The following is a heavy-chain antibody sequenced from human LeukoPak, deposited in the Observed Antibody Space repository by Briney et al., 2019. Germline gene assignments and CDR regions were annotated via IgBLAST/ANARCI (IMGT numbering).Heavy chain of an antibody. CDR1: GFAFSSLA. CDR2: ISYDGSNK. J-gene: IGHJ4*02. D-gene: IGHD5-18*01. CDR3: AKDRGYSYGYWLDY. V-gene: IGHV3-30*04. Sequence: GGSLRLSCAVSGFAFSSLAMHWVRQAPGKGLEWVAVISYDGSNKYYADSVKGRFTISRDNSKNTLYLQMNSLRAEDTAVYYCAKDRGYSYGYWLDYWGQGTLVTVSS.